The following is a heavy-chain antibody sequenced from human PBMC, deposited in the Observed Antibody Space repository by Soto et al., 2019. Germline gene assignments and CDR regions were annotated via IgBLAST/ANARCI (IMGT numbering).Heavy chain of an antibody. D-gene: IGHD6-6*01. CDR3: ARVGIAARRGCGISWFDP. V-gene: IGHV1-8*02. CDR1: GYTFTSYD. J-gene: IGHJ5*02. CDR2: MNPNRGNT. Sequence: QVQLVQSGAEVKKPGASVKVSCKASGYTFTSYDINWVRQATGQGLEWMGWMNPNRGNTGYAQKFQGRVTRTRNTSISTAYRELGRLRSEETAVYCCARVGIAARRGCGISWFDPWGQGTLVTVSS.